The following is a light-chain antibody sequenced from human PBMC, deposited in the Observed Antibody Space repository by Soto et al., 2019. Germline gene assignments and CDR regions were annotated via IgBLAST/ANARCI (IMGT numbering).Light chain of an antibody. CDR1: SSDVGGYNY. CDR2: DVS. CDR3: CSYAGSYTVV. V-gene: IGLV2-11*01. Sequence: QSALTQPRSVSGSPGQSVTISCTGTSSDVGGYNYVSWYQQHPGKAPKLIIYDVSKRPSGVPDRFSGSKSGNTASLTISGLQGEDEADYCCCSYAGSYTVVFGGGTKLTVL. J-gene: IGLJ3*02.